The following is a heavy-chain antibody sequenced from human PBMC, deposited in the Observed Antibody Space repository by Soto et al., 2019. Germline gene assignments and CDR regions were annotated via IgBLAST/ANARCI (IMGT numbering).Heavy chain of an antibody. CDR3: ASAPTTVVTPYYFDY. Sequence: QVQLVESGGGVVQPGRSLRLSCAASGFTFSSYAMHWVRQAPGKGLEWVAVISYDGSNKYYADSVKGRFTISRDNSKNTLYLQMNSLRAVDTAVYYCASAPTTVVTPYYFDYWGQGTLVTVSS. CDR1: GFTFSSYA. CDR2: ISYDGSNK. V-gene: IGHV3-30-3*01. J-gene: IGHJ4*02. D-gene: IGHD4-17*01.